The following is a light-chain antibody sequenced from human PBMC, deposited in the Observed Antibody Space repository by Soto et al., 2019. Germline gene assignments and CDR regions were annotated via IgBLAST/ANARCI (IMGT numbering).Light chain of an antibody. CDR2: AAS. CDR3: QESNSTPRT. CDR1: QSINTF. V-gene: IGKV1-39*01. Sequence: EIQMTQSPSSLSASVGDRVTITCRASQSINTFLNWYQQKPGKAPKLLIYAASSLHIGDPSRFIGSGSGTDFTLTISSLKPEDFATYYCQESNSTPRTFGQGTKVEIK. J-gene: IGKJ1*01.